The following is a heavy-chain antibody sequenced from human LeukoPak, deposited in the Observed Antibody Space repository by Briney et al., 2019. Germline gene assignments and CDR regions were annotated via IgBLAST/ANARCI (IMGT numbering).Heavy chain of an antibody. J-gene: IGHJ4*02. Sequence: GGSLRLSCAASGFTFSSYEMNWVRQAPGKGLEWVSYISSSGSTIYYADSVKGRFTISRDNAKNPLYLQMNSLRAEDTAVYYCAREIAVAGFDYWGQGTLVTVSS. CDR2: ISSSGSTI. CDR1: GFTFSSYE. V-gene: IGHV3-48*03. CDR3: AREIAVAGFDY. D-gene: IGHD6-19*01.